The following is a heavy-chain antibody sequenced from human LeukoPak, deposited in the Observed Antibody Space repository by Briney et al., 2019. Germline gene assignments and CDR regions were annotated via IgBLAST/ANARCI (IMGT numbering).Heavy chain of an antibody. J-gene: IGHJ4*02. Sequence: GGSLRLSCAASGFPFSSYAMSWVRQAPGKGLEWVSAISGSGGTTYFADSVKGRFTISRDNSKNTLYLQMNTLRAEDTAVYYCAKGEYYYDSSAYYYTYYFDYWGQGTLVTVSS. CDR1: GFPFSSYA. CDR3: AKGEYYYDSSAYYYTYYFDY. D-gene: IGHD3-22*01. V-gene: IGHV3-23*01. CDR2: ISGSGGTT.